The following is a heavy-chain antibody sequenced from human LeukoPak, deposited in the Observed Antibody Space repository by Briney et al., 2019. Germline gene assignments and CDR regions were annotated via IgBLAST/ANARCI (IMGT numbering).Heavy chain of an antibody. J-gene: IGHJ4*02. V-gene: IGHV3-23*01. CDR3: AKDQTGHVPSEAFDY. CDR1: GFTFSSYA. Sequence: PGGSLRLSCAASGFTFSSYAMSWVRQAPGKGLEWVSAISGSGGSTYYADSVKGRFTSSRDNSKNTLYLQMNSLRAEDTAVYYCAKDQTGHVPSEAFDYWGQGTLVTVSS. CDR2: ISGSGGST. D-gene: IGHD2-2*01.